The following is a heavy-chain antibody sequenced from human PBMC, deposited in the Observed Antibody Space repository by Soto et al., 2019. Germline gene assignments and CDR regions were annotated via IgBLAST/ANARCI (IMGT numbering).Heavy chain of an antibody. CDR2: ISSSSSTI. V-gene: IGHV3-48*01. J-gene: IGHJ4*02. CDR3: ARDSFCSGGSCYSGG. Sequence: EVQLVESGGGLVQPGGSLRLSCAASGFTFSSYSMNWVRQAPGKGLEWVSYISSSSSTIYYADSVKGRFTISRDNAKNSLYLQMNSLRAEDTAVYYCARDSFCSGGSCYSGGWGQGTLVTVSS. D-gene: IGHD2-15*01. CDR1: GFTFSSYS.